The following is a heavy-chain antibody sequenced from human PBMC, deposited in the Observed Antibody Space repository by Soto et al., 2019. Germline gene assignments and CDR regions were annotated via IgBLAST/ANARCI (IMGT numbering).Heavy chain of an antibody. D-gene: IGHD2-8*01. Sequence: EVQLVESGGGLVKPGGSLRLSCAASGFTFSSYSMNWVRQAPGKGLECVSSISSSRSSIYYADSVKGRFTISRDKAKNSMYLQMNSLRAEDMAVYYCARAGGYCTNGVCGGDYWGQGTLVTVSS. CDR1: GFTFSSYS. V-gene: IGHV3-21*01. CDR3: ARAGGYCTNGVCGGDY. CDR2: ISSSRSSI. J-gene: IGHJ4*02.